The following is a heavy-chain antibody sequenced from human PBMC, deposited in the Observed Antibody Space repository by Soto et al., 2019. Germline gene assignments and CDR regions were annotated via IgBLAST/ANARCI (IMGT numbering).Heavy chain of an antibody. J-gene: IGHJ5*02. CDR3: ARHVDTVLYNWFDP. CDR1: GGSISSSSYY. V-gene: IGHV4-39*01. Sequence: SETLSLTCTVSGGSISSSSYYWGWIRQPPGKGLEWIGSIYYSGSTYYNPSLKSRVTISVDTSKNQFSLKLSSVTAADTAVYYCARHVDTVLYNWFDPWGQGTLVSVSS. CDR2: IYYSGST. D-gene: IGHD2-21*01.